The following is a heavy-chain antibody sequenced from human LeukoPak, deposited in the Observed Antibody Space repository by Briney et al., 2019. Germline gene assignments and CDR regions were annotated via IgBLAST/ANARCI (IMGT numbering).Heavy chain of an antibody. CDR3: ARGRRIGDYGSGRGLNYYYYGMDV. CDR1: GGSFSGYY. CDR2: INHSGST. J-gene: IGHJ6*02. V-gene: IGHV4-34*01. D-gene: IGHD3-10*01. Sequence: SETLSLTCAVYGGSFSGYYWSWIRQPPGKGLEWIGEINHSGSTNYNPSLKSRVTISVDTSKNQFSLKLSSVTAADTAVYYCARGRRIGDYGSGRGLNYYYYGMDVWGQGTTVTVSS.